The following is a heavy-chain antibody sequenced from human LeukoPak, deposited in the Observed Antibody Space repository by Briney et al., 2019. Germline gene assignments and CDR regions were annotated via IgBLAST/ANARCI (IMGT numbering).Heavy chain of an antibody. V-gene: IGHV3-21*01. Sequence: PGGSLRLSCAASGFTFSSYSMNWVRQAPGKGLEWVSSISSSDNYAYYADSVKGRFTTSRDNAKNSLYLQMNSLRAEDTAVYYCARDAKGYCANGVCADWGPRTLVIVSS. CDR3: ARDAKGYCANGVCAD. CDR1: GFTFSSYS. D-gene: IGHD2-8*01. J-gene: IGHJ4*02. CDR2: ISSSDNYA.